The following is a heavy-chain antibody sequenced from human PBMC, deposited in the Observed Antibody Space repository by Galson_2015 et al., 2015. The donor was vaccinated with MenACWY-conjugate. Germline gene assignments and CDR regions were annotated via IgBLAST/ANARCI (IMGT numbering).Heavy chain of an antibody. V-gene: IGHV3-23*01. CDR3: VKERGSLSHNYYFYFMVV. CDR1: GFSFRGNA. Sequence: SLRLSCAASGFSFRGNAMSWVRQAPGKGLEWVSAISASGGSTYYPDYAKGRFTISRDNSKNTLFLEMNSLRGEDTALYYCVKERGSLSHNYYFYFMVVWGKGTTVTVS. D-gene: IGHD6-6*01. CDR2: ISASGGST. J-gene: IGHJ6*03.